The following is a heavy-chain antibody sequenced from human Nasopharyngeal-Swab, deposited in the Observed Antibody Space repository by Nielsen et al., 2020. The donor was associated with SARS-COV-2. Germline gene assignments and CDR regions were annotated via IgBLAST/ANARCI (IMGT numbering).Heavy chain of an antibody. CDR2: IYHSGGT. J-gene: IGHJ3*02. D-gene: IGHD3-10*01. CDR3: ARPGVWFGELKNDAFDI. V-gene: IGHV4-38-2*01. Sequence: WIRQPPGKGLEWIGSIYHSGGTYYNPSLKSRVTISVDTSKNQFSLKLSSVTAADTAVYYCARPGVWFGELKNDAFDIWGQGTMVTVSS.